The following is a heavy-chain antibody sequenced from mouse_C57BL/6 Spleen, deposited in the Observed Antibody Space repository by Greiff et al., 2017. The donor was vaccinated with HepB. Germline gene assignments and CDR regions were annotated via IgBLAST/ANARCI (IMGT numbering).Heavy chain of an antibody. CDR2: ISSGGDYI. J-gene: IGHJ2*01. Sequence: DVMLVESGEGLVKPGGSLKLSCAASGFTFSSYAMSWVRQTPEKRLEWVAYISSGGDYIYYADTVKGRFTISRDNARNTLYLQMSSLKSEDTAMYYCTRGQLRLPYFDYWGQGTTLTVSS. V-gene: IGHV5-9-1*02. CDR1: GFTFSSYA. CDR3: TRGQLRLPYFDY. D-gene: IGHD3-2*02.